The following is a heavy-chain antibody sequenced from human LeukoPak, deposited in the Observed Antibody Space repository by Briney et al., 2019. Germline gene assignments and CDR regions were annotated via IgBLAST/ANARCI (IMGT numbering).Heavy chain of an antibody. CDR3: AREEGAPIAAANV. J-gene: IGHJ3*01. Sequence: ASVKVACKASGHTFSTYTISWVRQAPGQGLEWMGWISPNNGRTNYAQRLQGRVTMTTDTSTSTAYMELRSLRSDDTAVYYCAREEGAPIAAANVWGLGTMVTVSS. CDR2: ISPNNGRT. D-gene: IGHD6-13*01. CDR1: GHTFSTYT. V-gene: IGHV1-18*01.